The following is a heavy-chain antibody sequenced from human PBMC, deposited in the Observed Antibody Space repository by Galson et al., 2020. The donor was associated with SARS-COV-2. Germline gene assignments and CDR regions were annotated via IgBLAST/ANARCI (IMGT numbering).Heavy chain of an antibody. CDR3: ARGPRESSDDFDI. CDR2: LYRGGST. CDR1: GFRVSSTY. D-gene: IGHD3-10*01. V-gene: IGHV3-53*01. J-gene: IGHJ3*02. Sequence: ESLKISCAVSGFRVSSTYMSWVRQAPGKGLECVSILYRGGSTNYADSVQGRFIISRDNYRNTLSLQMNSVRVEDTAVYYCARGPRESSDDFDIWGQGTVVTVSA.